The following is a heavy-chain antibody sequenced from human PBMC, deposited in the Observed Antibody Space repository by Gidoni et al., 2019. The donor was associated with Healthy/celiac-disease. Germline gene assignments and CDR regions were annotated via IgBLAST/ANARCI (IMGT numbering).Heavy chain of an antibody. D-gene: IGHD3-22*01. CDR3: TRQGYYDSSGYYADDY. CDR1: GCTFSGSA. CDR2: IRSQANSYAT. Sequence: EGQQVESGGGVVQPGGSRKLAGAAAGCTFSGSAMHWCRQASGTGLAWFGRIRSQANSYATAYAASVKGRFTISRDDSKNTAYLQMNSLKTEDTAVYYCTRQGYYDSSGYYADDYWGQGTLVTVSS. V-gene: IGHV3-73*01. J-gene: IGHJ4*02.